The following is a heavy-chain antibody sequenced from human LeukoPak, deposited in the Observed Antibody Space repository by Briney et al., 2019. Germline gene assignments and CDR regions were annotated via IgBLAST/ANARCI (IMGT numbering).Heavy chain of an antibody. J-gene: IGHJ4*02. CDR1: GGSISSYY. Sequence: PSETLSLTCTVSGGSISSYYWSWIRQPPGKGLEWIGYIYYSGSTNYNPSLKSRVTISVDTSKNQFSLKLSSVTAADTAVYYCARRAHNRPFDYWGQGTLVTVSS. CDR2: IYYSGST. V-gene: IGHV4-59*01. CDR3: ARRAHNRPFDY. D-gene: IGHD2/OR15-2a*01.